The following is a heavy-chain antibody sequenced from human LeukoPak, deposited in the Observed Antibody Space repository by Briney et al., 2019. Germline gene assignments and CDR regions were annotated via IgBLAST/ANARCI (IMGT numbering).Heavy chain of an antibody. J-gene: IGHJ5*02. V-gene: IGHV3-15*01. D-gene: IGHD2-21*02. CDR2: IKSKTDGGTT. CDR1: GFTFSNAW. CDR3: TTEFCGGDCYSDWFDP. Sequence: PGGSLRLSCAASGFTFSNAWMSWVRQAPGKGLEWVVRIKSKTDGGTTDYAAPVKGRFTISRDDSKNTLYLQMNSLKTEDTAVYYCTTEFCGGDCYSDWFDPWGQGTLVTVSS.